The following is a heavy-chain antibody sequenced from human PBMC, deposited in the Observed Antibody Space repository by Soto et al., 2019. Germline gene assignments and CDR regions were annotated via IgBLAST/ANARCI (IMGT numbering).Heavy chain of an antibody. CDR2: IVVGSGNT. Sequence: SVKVSCKASGFTFTSSAVQWVRQARGQRLEWIGWIVVGSGNTNYAQKFQERVTITRDMSTSTAYMELSSLRSEDTAVYYCAAAEDYDEHFVDYWGQGTLVTVSS. D-gene: IGHD4-17*01. CDR3: AAAEDYDEHFVDY. J-gene: IGHJ4*02. CDR1: GFTFTSSA. V-gene: IGHV1-58*01.